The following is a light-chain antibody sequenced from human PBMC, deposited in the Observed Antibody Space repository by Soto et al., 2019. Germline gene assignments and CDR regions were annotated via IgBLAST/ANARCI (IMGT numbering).Light chain of an antibody. J-gene: IGLJ1*01. CDR2: DVS. CDR3: NSYPSNNTYV. Sequence: QSGLTQPASVSGSPGQAITISCRGASSDVGAFNYVSWYQQHPDKAPKLMIYDVSSRPSGVSDRFSGSKSGNRASPTISGLRAEVEANYYSNSYPSNNTYVCAHGTQVAVL. V-gene: IGLV2-14*03. CDR1: SSDVGAFNY.